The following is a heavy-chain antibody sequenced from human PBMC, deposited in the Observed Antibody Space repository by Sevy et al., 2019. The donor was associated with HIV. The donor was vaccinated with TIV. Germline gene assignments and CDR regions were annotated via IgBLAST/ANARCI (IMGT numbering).Heavy chain of an antibody. CDR2: IYYSGST. CDR1: GGPISSYY. Sequence: SETLSLTCSVSGGPISSYYWTWIRQPPGKGLEWIANIYYSGSTNYNPSLKSRVTISADTSKNQFSLKLSSVTSADTAVYYCARDVRFMEENSWFDPWGQGTLVTVSS. D-gene: IGHD3-3*01. CDR3: ARDVRFMEENSWFDP. J-gene: IGHJ5*02. V-gene: IGHV4-59*13.